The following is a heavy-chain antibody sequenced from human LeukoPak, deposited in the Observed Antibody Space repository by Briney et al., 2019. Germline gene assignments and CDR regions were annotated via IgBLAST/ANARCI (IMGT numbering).Heavy chain of an antibody. J-gene: IGHJ6*04. V-gene: IGHV3-48*04. CDR2: ISISTTTI. CDR3: AELGITMIGGV. CDR1: GFTFNTYN. D-gene: IGHD3-10*02. Sequence: GGSLRLSCAASGFTFNTYNMNWVRQAPGKGLEWISYISISTTTIYYADSVKGRFTISRDNAKNSLYLQMNSLRAEDTAVYYCAELGITMIGGVWGKGTTVTISS.